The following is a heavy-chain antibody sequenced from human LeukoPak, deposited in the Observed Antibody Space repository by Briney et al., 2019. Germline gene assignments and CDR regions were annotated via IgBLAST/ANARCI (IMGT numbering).Heavy chain of an antibody. CDR1: GGSISSYY. Sequence: SETLSLTCTVSGGSISSYYWSWIRQPPGKGLEWIGYMYYTGSTNYNPSLKSRVTISVDTSKNQFSLKLSSVTAADTAVYYCARGLYYYDSSGSGYYFDYWGQGTLVTVSS. CDR3: ARGLYYYDSSGSGYYFDY. V-gene: IGHV4-59*08. D-gene: IGHD3-22*01. CDR2: MYYTGST. J-gene: IGHJ4*02.